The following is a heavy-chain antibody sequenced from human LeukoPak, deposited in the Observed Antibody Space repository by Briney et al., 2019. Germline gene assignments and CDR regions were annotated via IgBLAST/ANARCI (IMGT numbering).Heavy chain of an antibody. D-gene: IGHD3-10*01. V-gene: IGHV1-18*01. J-gene: IGHJ4*02. Sequence: ASVKVSCKASGYTFTSYGISWVRQAPGQGLEWMGWISAYNGNTNYAQKLQGRVTMTTDTSTSTAYMELRSLRSDDTAVYYCARDFAVGVYYYGSGSYSQIGGFDYWGQGTLVAVSS. CDR1: GYTFTSYG. CDR3: ARDFAVGVYYYGSGSYSQIGGFDY. CDR2: ISAYNGNT.